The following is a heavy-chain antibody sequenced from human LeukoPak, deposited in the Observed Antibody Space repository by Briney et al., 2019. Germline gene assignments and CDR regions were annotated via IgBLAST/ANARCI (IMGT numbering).Heavy chain of an antibody. V-gene: IGHV3-73*01. J-gene: IGHJ4*02. CDR1: GFTFSGSA. CDR2: IRSKANSYAT. CDR3: TGVNWNYEGFDY. D-gene: IGHD1-7*01. Sequence: GGSLRLSCAASGFTFSGSAIHWVRQASGKGLEWVGRIRSKANSYATGYAASVKGRFTISRDDSKSTAYLQMNSPKTEDTAVYYCTGVNWNYEGFDYWGQGTLVTVSS.